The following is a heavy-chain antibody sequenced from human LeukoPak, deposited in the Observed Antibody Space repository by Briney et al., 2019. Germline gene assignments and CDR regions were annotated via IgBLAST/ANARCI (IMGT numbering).Heavy chain of an antibody. CDR2: IRYDGTNK. Sequence: GGSLRLSCAASAFTFSDYAMHWVRQAPGKGLEWVAFIRYDGTNKYYADSVKGRFTISRDNSKNTLYLQMNSLRAEDTAVYYCARARSSYGYGDAFDIWGQGTMVTVSS. J-gene: IGHJ3*02. D-gene: IGHD5-18*01. CDR1: AFTFSDYA. CDR3: ARARSSYGYGDAFDI. V-gene: IGHV3-30*02.